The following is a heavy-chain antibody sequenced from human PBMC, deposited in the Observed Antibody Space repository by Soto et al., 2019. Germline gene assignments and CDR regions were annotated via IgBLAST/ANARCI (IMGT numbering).Heavy chain of an antibody. D-gene: IGHD6-13*01. Sequence: QEQLVQSGAEVKKPGASVKVSCKASGDTLTSYDVNWVRQATGQGLEWMGWMNPNSGNTGYAQKFQGRVXXTXDXXISTVYMELSSLGSEDTAVYYCARGGSSSWYWLDPWGQGTLVTVSS. CDR2: MNPNSGNT. CDR3: ARGGSSSWYWLDP. CDR1: GDTLTSYD. V-gene: IGHV1-8*01. J-gene: IGHJ5*02.